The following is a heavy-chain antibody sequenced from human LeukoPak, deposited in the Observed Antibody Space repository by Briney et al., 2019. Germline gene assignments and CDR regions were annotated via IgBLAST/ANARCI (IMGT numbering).Heavy chain of an antibody. J-gene: IGHJ6*02. CDR3: ARDRYNYGRDFYYHGADV. Sequence: GGSLRLSCAASGLTVSRNAMSWVRQAPGKGLEVISVVYRDGSNADSVKGRFTLSRDDSKNMLHLQMNSLRAEDTAIYYCARDRYNYGRDFYYHGADVWGQGTTVIVSS. V-gene: IGHV3-53*01. CDR1: GLTVSRNA. D-gene: IGHD5-24*01. CDR2: VYRDGS.